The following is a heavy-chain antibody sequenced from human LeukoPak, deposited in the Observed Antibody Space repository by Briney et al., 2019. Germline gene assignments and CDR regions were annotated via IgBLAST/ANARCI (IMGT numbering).Heavy chain of an antibody. Sequence: ASVKVSCKASGYTFTSYYMHWVRQAPGQGLEWMGIINPSGGSTSYAQKFQGRVTMTRDMSTSTVYMELSSLRSEDTAVYYCARDRKAGYCSSTSCYILGYWGQGTLVTVSS. J-gene: IGHJ4*02. CDR1: GYTFTSYY. CDR3: ARDRKAGYCSSTSCYILGY. CDR2: INPSGGST. D-gene: IGHD2-2*02. V-gene: IGHV1-46*01.